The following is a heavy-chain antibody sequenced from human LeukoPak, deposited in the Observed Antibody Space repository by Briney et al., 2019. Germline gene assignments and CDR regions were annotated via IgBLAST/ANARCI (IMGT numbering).Heavy chain of an antibody. V-gene: IGHV4-34*01. Sequence: PSETLSLTCAVYGGSFSGYYWSWIRQPPGKGLEWIGEINHSGSTNYNPSLKSRVTISVDTSKNQFSLKLSSVTAADTAVYYCATIPRTGYSYGYIGSHGMDVWGQGTTVTVSS. J-gene: IGHJ6*02. CDR3: ATIPRTGYSYGYIGSHGMDV. D-gene: IGHD5-18*01. CDR2: INHSGST. CDR1: GGSFSGYY.